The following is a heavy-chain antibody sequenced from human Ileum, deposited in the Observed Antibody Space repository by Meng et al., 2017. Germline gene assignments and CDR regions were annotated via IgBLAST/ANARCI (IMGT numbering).Heavy chain of an antibody. Sequence: VRRSGGLLRIFGVCCASIRRSDWWSWVRPPPGKGLEWIGEISQESGRTNYNPSLKSRVTISLDKSKNQFSLNMNSVTAADTAVYYCVRNEGYSLGDWGQGTLVTVSS. CDR3: VRNEGYSLGD. CDR2: ISQESGRT. CDR1: CASIRRSDW. J-gene: IGHJ4*02. D-gene: IGHD2-21*01. V-gene: IGHV4-4*02.